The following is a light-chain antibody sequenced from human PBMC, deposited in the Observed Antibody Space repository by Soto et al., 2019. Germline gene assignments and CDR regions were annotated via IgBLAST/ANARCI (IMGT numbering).Light chain of an antibody. CDR1: QSVNSNY. Sequence: EIVLTQSPGTLSLSPGDRATLSCRASQSVNSNYLAWYQRKPGQAPRLLIYGASNRATDIPYRFSASGSGTDFTLTITRLEADDFAVYYCQQYDRTPPTFGQGTKVDVK. V-gene: IGKV3-20*01. CDR3: QQYDRTPPT. J-gene: IGKJ1*01. CDR2: GAS.